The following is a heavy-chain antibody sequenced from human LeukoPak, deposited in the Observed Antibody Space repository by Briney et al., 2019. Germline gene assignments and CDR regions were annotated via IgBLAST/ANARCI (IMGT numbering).Heavy chain of an antibody. V-gene: IGHV4-61*01. J-gene: IGHJ4*02. CDR3: ARHSQDYGGRFDY. CDR1: GGSIASSSYY. CDR2: IYYSGGT. Sequence: ESSETLSLTCTVSGGSIASSSYYWSWIRQPPGRGLEWIGYIYYSGGTNYNPSLKSRVTISVDTSKNQFSLKLSSVTAADTAVYSCARHSQDYGGRFDYWGQGTLVTVSS. D-gene: IGHD4/OR15-4a*01.